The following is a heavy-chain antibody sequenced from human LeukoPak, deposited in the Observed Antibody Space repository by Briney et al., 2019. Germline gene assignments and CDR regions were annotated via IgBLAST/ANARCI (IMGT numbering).Heavy chain of an antibody. CDR2: VNPNSGNT. V-gene: IGHV1-8*01. CDR3: ARSTGEYSKIFAP. CDR1: GYTFTSYD. Sequence: ASVKVSCKASGYTFTSYDINWVRQATGQGLEWMGWVNPNSGNTHYAQKFQGRVAMTRDTSRTTAYMELSSLTSEDTAVYYCARSTGEYSKIFAPWGQGTLVTVSS. D-gene: IGHD3-3*01. J-gene: IGHJ5*02.